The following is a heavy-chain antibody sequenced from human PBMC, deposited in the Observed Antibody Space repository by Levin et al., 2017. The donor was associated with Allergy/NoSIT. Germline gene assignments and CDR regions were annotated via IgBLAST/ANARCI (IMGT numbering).Heavy chain of an antibody. J-gene: IGHJ4*02. CDR2: ISWDGNNE. D-gene: IGHD1-26*01. Sequence: GGSLRLSCAASGFTFSSYGMHWVRQAPGKGLEWVAFISWDGNNENYADSVKGRFTISRDNSKKTLYLQMNSLRPEDTAVYDCARDRGGSKRDYWGQGTLVTVSS. CDR3: ARDRGGSKRDY. V-gene: IGHV3-30*03. CDR1: GFTFSSYG.